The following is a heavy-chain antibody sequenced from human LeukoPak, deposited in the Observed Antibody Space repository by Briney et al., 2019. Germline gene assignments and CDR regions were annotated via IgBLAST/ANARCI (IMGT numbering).Heavy chain of an antibody. CDR3: ARDRSPSSSWYRLYGMDV. D-gene: IGHD6-13*01. CDR2: ISSSSSYI. Sequence: GGSLRLSCAASGFTFSSYSMNWVRQAPGKGLEWVSSISSSSSYIYYADSVKGRFTISRDNAKNSLYLQMNSLRAEDTAVYYCARDRSPSSSWYRLYGMDVWGQGTTVTVSS. CDR1: GFTFSSYS. V-gene: IGHV3-21*01. J-gene: IGHJ6*02.